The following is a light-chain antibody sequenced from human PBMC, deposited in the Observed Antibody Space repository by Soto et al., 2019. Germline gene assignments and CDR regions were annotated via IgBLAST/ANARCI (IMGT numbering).Light chain of an antibody. CDR2: DTS. V-gene: IGKV3-20*01. Sequence: EIVLTQSPGTLALSPGERATLSCRASQSLTNSFIAWYQQKPGQAPRLLIYDTSSRATGIPDRFSGSGSGTDFTLTITSLQPEDFAVYYCQQFSSYPLTFGGGAKVDI. CDR3: QQFSSYPLT. CDR1: QSLTNSF. J-gene: IGKJ4*01.